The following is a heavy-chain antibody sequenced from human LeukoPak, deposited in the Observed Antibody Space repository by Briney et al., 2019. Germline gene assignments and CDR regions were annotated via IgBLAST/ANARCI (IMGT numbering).Heavy chain of an antibody. CDR2: INPSGGST. J-gene: IGHJ4*02. V-gene: IGHV1-46*01. CDR3: ARDRLNVLQFSPPDDY. CDR1: GYTLTRYY. D-gene: IGHD3-3*01. Sequence: ASVKVSCKASGYTLTRYYMHWVRRAPGQGLEWMGIINPSGGSTHYARKFQGRVTMTRDTSTSTVYMQLNSVTSEDTAVYYCARDRLNVLQFSPPDDYWGQGTLVTVSS.